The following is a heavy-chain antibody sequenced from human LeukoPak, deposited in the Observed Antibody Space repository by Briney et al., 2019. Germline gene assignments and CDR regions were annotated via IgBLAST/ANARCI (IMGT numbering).Heavy chain of an antibody. CDR2: IYSGGST. Sequence: GGSLRLSCAASGFTVSSNYMGWVRQAPGKGLEWVSVIYSGGSTYYADSVKGRFTISRHNSNNTLYLQMNSLRADDTAVYYCARYSSSYAMDVWGQGTTVTASS. V-gene: IGHV3-53*04. CDR3: ARYSSSYAMDV. J-gene: IGHJ6*02. D-gene: IGHD3-22*01. CDR1: GFTVSSNY.